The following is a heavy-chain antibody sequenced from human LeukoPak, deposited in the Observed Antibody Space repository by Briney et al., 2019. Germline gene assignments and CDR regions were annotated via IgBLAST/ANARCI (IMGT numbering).Heavy chain of an antibody. V-gene: IGHV3-23*01. CDR1: GFVFSTYA. J-gene: IGHJ4*02. CDR2: ISSGGDNT. Sequence: PGGSLRLSCAASGFVFSTYAMGWVRQAPGKGLEWVSAISSGGDNTYYADSVKGQFTISRDNSKNTLDLQMNSLRAEDTAMYHCAKVKALDAVASYFDYWGQGTLVTVSS. D-gene: IGHD1-1*01. CDR3: AKVKALDAVASYFDY.